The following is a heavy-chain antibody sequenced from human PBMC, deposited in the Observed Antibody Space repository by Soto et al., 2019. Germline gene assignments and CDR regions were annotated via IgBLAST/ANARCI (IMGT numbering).Heavy chain of an antibody. CDR3: TRGDAAVSGDLY. D-gene: IGHD6-19*01. CDR2: IYHRGTT. Sequence: QVQLQESGPGLVKSSETLSLTCTVSGESITTSNWGSWVRQPPGGGLEWIGEIYHRGTTNYNPSLKSRATIPLDTSKNHFSLKVKSVTAAGTAMYYRTRGDAAVSGDLYWGQGILVAVSS. J-gene: IGHJ4*02. V-gene: IGHV4-4*02. CDR1: GESITTSNW.